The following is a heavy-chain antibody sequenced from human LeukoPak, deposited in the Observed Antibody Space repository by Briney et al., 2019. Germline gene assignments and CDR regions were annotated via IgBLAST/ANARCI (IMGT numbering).Heavy chain of an antibody. Sequence: SETLSLTCTVSGGSISSGGYYWSWIRQPPGKGLEWIGYIYHSGSTYYNPSLKSRVTISVDRSKNQFSLKLSSVTAADTAVYYCARAKTLIDYGEGYAFDIWGQGTMVTVSS. CDR1: GGSISSGGYY. J-gene: IGHJ3*02. CDR2: IYHSGST. D-gene: IGHD4-17*01. V-gene: IGHV4-30-2*01. CDR3: ARAKTLIDYGEGYAFDI.